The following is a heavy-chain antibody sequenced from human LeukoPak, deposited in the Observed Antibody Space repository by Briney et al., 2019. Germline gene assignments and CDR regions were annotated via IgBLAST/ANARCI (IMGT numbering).Heavy chain of an antibody. V-gene: IGHV1-2*02. CDR3: ARDLREVFLMSWQQRVVGGGLDY. Sequence: ASVKVSCKASGYTFTGYYMHWVRQAPGQGLEWMGWINPNSGGTNSEQKFQGRGTMTRATSISTAYMALSRPRSDDTAVYYCARDLREVFLMSWQQRVVGGGLDYWGQGTLVTVSS. CDR2: INPNSGGT. D-gene: IGHD6-13*01. J-gene: IGHJ4*02. CDR1: GYTFTGYY.